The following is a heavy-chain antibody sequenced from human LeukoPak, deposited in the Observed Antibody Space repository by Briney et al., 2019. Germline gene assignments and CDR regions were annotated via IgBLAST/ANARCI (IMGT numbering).Heavy chain of an antibody. Sequence: ASVKVSCKASGYTFTSYAVHWVRQAPGQRLEWMGWINAGNGNTKYSQKFQGRVTITKDTSASTAYMELSSLRSQDTAVYYCARDRGYYYDSSGYNYWGQGTLVTVSS. J-gene: IGHJ4*02. CDR1: GYTFTSYA. CDR3: ARDRGYYYDSSGYNY. D-gene: IGHD3-22*01. V-gene: IGHV1-3*01. CDR2: INAGNGNT.